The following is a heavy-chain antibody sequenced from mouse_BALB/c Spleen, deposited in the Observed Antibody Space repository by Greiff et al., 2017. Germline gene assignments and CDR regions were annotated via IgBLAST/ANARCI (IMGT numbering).Heavy chain of an antibody. D-gene: IGHD2-2*01. V-gene: IGHV1-67*01. CDR1: GYTFTDYA. Sequence: QVQLKQSGPELVRPGVSVKISCKGSGYTFTDYAMHWVKQSHAKSLEWIGVISTYYGNTNYNQKFKGKATMTVDKSSSTAYMELARLTSEDSAIYYCAVYYGYPFAYWGQGTLVTVSA. J-gene: IGHJ3*01. CDR2: ISTYYGNT. CDR3: AVYYGYPFAY.